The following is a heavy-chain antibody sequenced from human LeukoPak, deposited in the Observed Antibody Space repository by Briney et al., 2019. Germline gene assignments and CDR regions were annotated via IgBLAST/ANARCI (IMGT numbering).Heavy chain of an antibody. D-gene: IGHD6-13*01. CDR1: GDSISSGSYY. CDR2: IYTNGGT. CDR3: ARWQLVPDAFDI. J-gene: IGHJ3*02. Sequence: PSETLSLTCAVSGDSISSGSYYWSWIRQPAGKGLEWIGRIYTNGGTNYKPSLKSRVSISVDTSKNQFSLKLSSVTAADTAVYYCARWQLVPDAFDIWGQGTMVTVSS. V-gene: IGHV4-61*02.